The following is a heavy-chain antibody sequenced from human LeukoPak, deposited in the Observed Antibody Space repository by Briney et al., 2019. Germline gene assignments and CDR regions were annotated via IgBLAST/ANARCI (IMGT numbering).Heavy chain of an antibody. CDR1: GGTFSSYA. V-gene: IGHV1-69*06. CDR3: TTGQLRFLARGHAFDL. Sequence: GASVKVSCKASGGTFSSYAISWVRQAPGQGLEWMGGIIPIFGTANYAQKFQGRVTITADKSTSTAYMELSSLRSEDTAVYYCTTGQLRFLARGHAFDLWGQGTLVIVSS. D-gene: IGHD3-3*01. CDR2: IIPIFGTA. J-gene: IGHJ3*01.